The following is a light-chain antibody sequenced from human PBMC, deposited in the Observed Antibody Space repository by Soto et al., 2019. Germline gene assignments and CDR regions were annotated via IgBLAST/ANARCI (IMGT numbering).Light chain of an antibody. V-gene: IGKV3-20*01. Sequence: EVVMTQSPATLSVSPGERATLSCRASQRVTTNMAWYQQKPGQAPRLLIHSASSRATGIPDRFSGSGSGTDFTLTISRLEPEDFAVYYCQQYGSSPSWTFGQGTKVDVK. CDR1: QRVTTN. CDR2: SAS. J-gene: IGKJ1*01. CDR3: QQYGSSPSWT.